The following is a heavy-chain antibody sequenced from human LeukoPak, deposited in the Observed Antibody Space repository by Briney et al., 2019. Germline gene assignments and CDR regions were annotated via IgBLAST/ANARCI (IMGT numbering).Heavy chain of an antibody. CDR1: GGSISSYH. CDR2: IYYSGST. V-gene: IGHV4-59*08. D-gene: IGHD3-22*01. CDR3: ARHRAYDSGTYYRWFDP. Sequence: NASETLSLTCTVSGGSISSYHWSWIRQLPGKGLEWIGYIYYSGSTNYNPSLKSRVTISADTSKNQFSLKLTSVTAADTAVYYCARHRAYDSGTYYRWFDPWGPGTLVTVSS. J-gene: IGHJ5*02.